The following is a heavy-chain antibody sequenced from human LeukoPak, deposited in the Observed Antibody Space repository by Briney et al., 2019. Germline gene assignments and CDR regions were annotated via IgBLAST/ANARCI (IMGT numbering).Heavy chain of an antibody. Sequence: SQTLSLTCAVSGGSISSGGYSWSWIRQPPGKGLEWIGYIYHSGSTYYNPSLKSRVTISVDRSKNQFSLKLSSVTAADTAVYYCARSGLRAPFDYWGQGTLVTVSS. CDR2: IYHSGST. J-gene: IGHJ4*02. CDR1: GGSISSGGYS. CDR3: ARSGLRAPFDY. D-gene: IGHD6-25*01. V-gene: IGHV4-30-2*01.